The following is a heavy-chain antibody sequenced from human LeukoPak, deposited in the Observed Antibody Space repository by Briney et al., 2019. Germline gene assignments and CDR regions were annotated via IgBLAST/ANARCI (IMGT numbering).Heavy chain of an antibody. V-gene: IGHV5-51*01. D-gene: IGHD1-26*01. J-gene: IGHJ3*02. CDR1: GYSFSNYW. CDR2: IYPGYSDT. Sequence: GESLKISCKGSGYSFSNYWIGWVRQMPGKGLEWMGIIYPGYSDTRYSPSFQGQVTISADKSISTAYLQWDSLKASDTAMYYCARHQYSGTYYNAFDIWGQGTMVTVSS. CDR3: ARHQYSGTYYNAFDI.